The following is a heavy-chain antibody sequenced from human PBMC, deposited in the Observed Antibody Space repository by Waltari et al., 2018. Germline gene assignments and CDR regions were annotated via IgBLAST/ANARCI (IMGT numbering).Heavy chain of an antibody. D-gene: IGHD6-13*01. J-gene: IGHJ4*02. CDR2: IYTSGST. V-gene: IGHV4-61*02. Sequence: QVQLQESGPGLVKPSQTLSLTCTVSGGSISSGSYYWSWIRQPAGKGLEWSGRIYTSGSTNYNPSLKSRVTISVDTSKNQFSLKLSSVTAADTAVYYCARTRSSSWYYFDYWGQGTLVTVSS. CDR3: ARTRSSSWYYFDY. CDR1: GGSISSGSYY.